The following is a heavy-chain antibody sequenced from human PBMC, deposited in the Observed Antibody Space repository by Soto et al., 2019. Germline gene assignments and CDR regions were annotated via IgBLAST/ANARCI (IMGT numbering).Heavy chain of an antibody. Sequence: QLQLQESGSGLVKPSQTLSLTCAVSGCSISSGGYSWSWIRQPPGKGLEWIGYIYHSGSTFYNPSLKNRVTISVVRGKNQLSLKLSSVTAADTAVYYCAAGGGLPRYYWGQGTLVTVSS. CDR2: IYHSGST. V-gene: IGHV4-30-2*01. J-gene: IGHJ4*02. CDR1: GCSISSGGYS. CDR3: AAGGGLPRYY. D-gene: IGHD5-12*01.